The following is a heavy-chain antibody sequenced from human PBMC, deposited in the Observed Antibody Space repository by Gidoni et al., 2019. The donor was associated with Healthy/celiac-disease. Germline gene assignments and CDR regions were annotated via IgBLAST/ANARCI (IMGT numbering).Heavy chain of an antibody. CDR2: IIPIFGTA. D-gene: IGHD2-21*02. CDR1: GGTFSSYA. Sequence: QVQLVQSGAEVKKPGSSVKVSCKASGGTFSSYAISWVRQAPGQGLEWMGGIIPIFGTANYAQKFQGRVTITADESTSTAYMGLSSLRSEDTAVYYCARDGCGGDCYSHYYGMDVWGQGTTVTVSS. J-gene: IGHJ6*02. V-gene: IGHV1-69*01. CDR3: ARDGCGGDCYSHYYGMDV.